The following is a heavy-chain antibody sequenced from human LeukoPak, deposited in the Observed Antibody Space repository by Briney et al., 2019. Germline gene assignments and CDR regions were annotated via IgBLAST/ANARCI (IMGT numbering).Heavy chain of an antibody. CDR3: VKDLDGGYSYRVWQAFDI. CDR1: GFTFSSYA. J-gene: IGHJ3*02. D-gene: IGHD5-18*01. Sequence: GVSLRLSCSASGFTFSSYAMHWVRQAPGKGLEYVSSISSKGGNTYYADSVKGRFTISRDNSKNTLYLQMSSLRAEDTAVYYCVKDLDGGYSYRVWQAFDIWGQGTMVTVSS. V-gene: IGHV3-64D*06. CDR2: ISSKGGNT.